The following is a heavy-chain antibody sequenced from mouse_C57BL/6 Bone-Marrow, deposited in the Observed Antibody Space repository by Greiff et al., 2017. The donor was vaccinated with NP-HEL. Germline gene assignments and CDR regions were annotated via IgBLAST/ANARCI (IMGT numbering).Heavy chain of an antibody. D-gene: IGHD6-1*01. V-gene: IGHV1-82*01. CDR3: ARSLLDY. CDR1: GYAFSSSW. CDR2: IYPGDGDT. J-gene: IGHJ2*01. Sequence: VQLVESGPELVKPGASVKISCKASGYAFSSSWMNWVQQRPGKGLEWIGRIYPGDGDTNYNGKFKGKATLTADKSSSTAYLQLSSLTSEDSAVYFYARSLLDYWGQGTTLTVSS.